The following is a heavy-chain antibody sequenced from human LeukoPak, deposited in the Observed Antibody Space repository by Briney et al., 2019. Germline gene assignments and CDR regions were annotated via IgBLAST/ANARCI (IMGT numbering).Heavy chain of an antibody. V-gene: IGHV4-31*03. CDR3: ARDQGSSSSVFYFDY. CDR2: IYYSGST. Sequence: PSETLSLTCTVSGGSISSGGYYWSWIRQHPGKGLEWIGYIYYSGSTYYNPSLKSRVTISVDTSKNQFSLKLSSVTAADTAVYYCARDQGSSSSVFYFDYWGQGTLVTASS. J-gene: IGHJ4*02. D-gene: IGHD6-6*01. CDR1: GGSISSGGYY.